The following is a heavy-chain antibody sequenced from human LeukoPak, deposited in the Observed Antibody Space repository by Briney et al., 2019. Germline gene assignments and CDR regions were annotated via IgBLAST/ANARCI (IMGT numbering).Heavy chain of an antibody. CDR1: GGSISSGSYY. CDR3: ARANVGASTRSLDY. V-gene: IGHV4-61*02. J-gene: IGHJ4*02. D-gene: IGHD1-26*01. CDR2: IYTSGST. Sequence: SETLSLTCTVSGGSISSGSYYWSWIRQPAGKGLEWIGRIYTSGSTNYNPSLKSRVTISVDTSKNQFSLKLSSVTAADTAVYYCARANVGASTRSLDYWGQGTLVTVSS.